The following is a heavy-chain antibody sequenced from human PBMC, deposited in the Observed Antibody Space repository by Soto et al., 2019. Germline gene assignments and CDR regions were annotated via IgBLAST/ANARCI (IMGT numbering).Heavy chain of an antibody. V-gene: IGHV4-31*03. Sequence: QVQLQESGPGLVKPSQTLSLTCTVSGDSISVGYYWSWIRQHPGKGLEWIGYVSPSGTTYYNPSLKSRVSISTATSKSKFSLEVSSVTAADTAVYYCARDRGAYGMDVWGQGTTVTVSS. J-gene: IGHJ6*02. CDR3: ARDRGAYGMDV. CDR1: GDSISVGYY. CDR2: VSPSGTT.